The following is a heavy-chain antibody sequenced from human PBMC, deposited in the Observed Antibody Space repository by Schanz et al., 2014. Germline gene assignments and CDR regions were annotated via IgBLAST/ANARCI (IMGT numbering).Heavy chain of an antibody. Sequence: QVQLVQSGAEVKKPGASVKVSCKASGYTFSDYYIHWVRQAPGQGLEWMGWINPNTGGTNFAQKLQGSATMTKDTSISTVYMELSRVTYEDTAVYCWARDARAYYCDIDVWGRGTTVTVSS. CDR1: GYTFSDYY. V-gene: IGHV1-2*02. CDR2: INPNTGGT. J-gene: IGHJ6*02. D-gene: IGHD2-15*01. CDR3: ARDARAYYCDIDV.